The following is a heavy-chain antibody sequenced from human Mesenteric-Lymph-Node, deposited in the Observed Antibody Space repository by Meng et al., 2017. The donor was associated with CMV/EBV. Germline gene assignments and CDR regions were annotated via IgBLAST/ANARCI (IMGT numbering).Heavy chain of an antibody. D-gene: IGHD2-8*01. J-gene: IGHJ5*02. CDR2: TYHSGST. Sequence: ESLKISCTVSGGSISSYYWSWIRQTPGKGLEWIGYTYHSGSTNYNPSLRSRITISVDTSKNQFSLKLSSVTAADTAVYYCAREIMVPGKHNWFDPWGQGTLVTVSS. CDR1: GGSISSYY. V-gene: IGHV4-59*01. CDR3: AREIMVPGKHNWFDP.